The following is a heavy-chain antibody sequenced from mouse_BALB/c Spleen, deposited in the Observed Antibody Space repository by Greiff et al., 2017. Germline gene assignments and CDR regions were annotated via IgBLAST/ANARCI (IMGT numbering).Heavy chain of an antibody. CDR3: TRGTTVAYFDY. CDR2: INPSNGGT. J-gene: IGHJ2*01. CDR1: GYTFTSYY. Sequence: VQLQQPGAELVKPGASVKLSCKASGYTFTSYYMYWVKQRPGQGLEWIGGINPSNGGTNFNEKFKSKATLTVDKSSSTAYMQLSSLTSEDSAVYYCTRGTTVAYFDYWGQGTTLTVSS. D-gene: IGHD1-1*01. V-gene: IGHV1S81*02.